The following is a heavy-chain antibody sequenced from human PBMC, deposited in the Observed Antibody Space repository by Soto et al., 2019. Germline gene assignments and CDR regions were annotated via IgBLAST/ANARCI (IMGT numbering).Heavy chain of an antibody. CDR2: ISAYNGNT. V-gene: IGHV1-18*04. D-gene: IGHD4-17*01. CDR3: ARGRERGPTVTDGDDAFDI. Sequence: QVQLVQSGAEVKKPGASVKVSCKASGYTFTSYGISWVRQAPGQGLEWMGWISAYNGNTNYAQKLQGRVTMTTDTATSTAYMELRSLRSDDTAVYYCARGRERGPTVTDGDDAFDIWGQGTMVTVSS. CDR1: GYTFTSYG. J-gene: IGHJ3*02.